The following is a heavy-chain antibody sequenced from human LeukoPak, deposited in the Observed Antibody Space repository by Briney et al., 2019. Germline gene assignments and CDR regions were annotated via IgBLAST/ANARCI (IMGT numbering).Heavy chain of an antibody. CDR3: ARGEVIISY. V-gene: IGHV4-34*01. D-gene: IGHD3-10*01. Sequence: SETLSLTCAVYGGSFSGYYWSWIRQPPGKGLEWIGEINHSGSTNYNPSLKSRVTISVDTSKNQFSLKLSSMTAADTAVYYCARGEVIISYWGQGTLVTVSS. J-gene: IGHJ4*02. CDR1: GGSFSGYY. CDR2: INHSGST.